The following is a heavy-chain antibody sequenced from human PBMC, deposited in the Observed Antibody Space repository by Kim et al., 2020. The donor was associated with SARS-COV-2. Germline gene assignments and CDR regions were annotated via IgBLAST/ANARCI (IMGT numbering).Heavy chain of an antibody. V-gene: IGHV4-39*01. Sequence: SETLSLTCTVSGGSISSSSYYWGWIRQPPGKGLEWIGSIYYSGSTYYNPSLKSRVTISVDTSKNQFSLKLSSVTAADTAVYYCARPFFGESTLGYYYGMDVWGQGTTVTVSS. CDR3: ARPFFGESTLGYYYGMDV. CDR1: GGSISSSSYY. J-gene: IGHJ6*02. D-gene: IGHD3-10*01. CDR2: IYYSGST.